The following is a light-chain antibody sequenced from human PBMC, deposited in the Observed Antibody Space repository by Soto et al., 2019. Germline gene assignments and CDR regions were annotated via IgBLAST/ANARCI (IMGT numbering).Light chain of an antibody. CDR3: QQANSFPIT. Sequence: DILMTQSPTSLSTSVGDRVTITCRASQSISGWLAWYQQKPGKAPKLLIYEASSLQSGVPSRISGSGSGTDFTLTISSLQPEDFATYYCQQANSFPITFGQGTILEIK. J-gene: IGKJ5*01. CDR1: QSISGW. CDR2: EAS. V-gene: IGKV1-12*01.